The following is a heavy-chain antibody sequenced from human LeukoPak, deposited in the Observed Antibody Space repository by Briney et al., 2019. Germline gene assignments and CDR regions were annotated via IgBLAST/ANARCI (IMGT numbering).Heavy chain of an antibody. V-gene: IGHV3-7*01. J-gene: IGHJ4*02. CDR3: ARDLSGVTGYTYGRGIDY. D-gene: IGHD5-18*01. CDR1: GFTFRNYW. CDR2: VKQDGSEK. Sequence: GGSLRLSCVASGFTFRNYWMTWVRQAPGKGREWVANVKQDGSEKYYVDSVKGRFTISRDNAKTSLDLQMNSLRAEDTAVYYCARDLSGVTGYTYGRGIDYWGQGTLVTVSS.